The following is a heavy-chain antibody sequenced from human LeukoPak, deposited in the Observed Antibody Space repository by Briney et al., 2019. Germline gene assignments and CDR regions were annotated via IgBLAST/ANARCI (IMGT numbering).Heavy chain of an antibody. CDR3: ARRRGYYDFWSGHIDY. J-gene: IGHJ4*02. D-gene: IGHD3-3*01. CDR1: GGSFSDYY. Sequence: SETLSLTCAVYGGSFSDYYWSWIRQPPGKGLEWIGEINHSGSTNYNPSLKSRVTISVDTSKNQFSLELNSVTAVDTAVYYCARRRGYYDFWSGHIDYWGQGTLVTVSS. CDR2: INHSGST. V-gene: IGHV4-34*01.